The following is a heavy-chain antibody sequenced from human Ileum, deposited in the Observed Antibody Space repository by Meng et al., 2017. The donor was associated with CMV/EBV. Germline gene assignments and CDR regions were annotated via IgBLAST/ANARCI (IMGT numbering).Heavy chain of an antibody. Sequence: QLPPPESGLGLLKPRETLALTGPLAGPSLNDYYWSWIRQPAGKGLEWIGRIFATGTTNYNPSLKSRVTMSVDTSKNQFSLKLTSVTAADTAVYFCARDRFDPWGQGALVTVSS. J-gene: IGHJ5*02. CDR1: GPSLNDYY. CDR3: ARDRFDP. V-gene: IGHV4-4*07. CDR2: IFATGTT.